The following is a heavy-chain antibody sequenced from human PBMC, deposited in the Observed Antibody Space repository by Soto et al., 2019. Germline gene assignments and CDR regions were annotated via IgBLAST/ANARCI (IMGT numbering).Heavy chain of an antibody. D-gene: IGHD3-10*01. J-gene: IGHJ5*02. CDR3: AHIPNYYQYNWFDP. CDR2: IYWDDDK. Sequence: ESGPTLVNPTQTLTLTCTFSGFSLSTTGVGVGWIRQPPGKALECLALIYWDDDKRYSPSLKSRLTITRDTSKNQVVLTMTNMDPVDTATYYCAHIPNYYQYNWFDPWGQGTLVTVSS. V-gene: IGHV2-5*02. CDR1: GFSLSTTGVG.